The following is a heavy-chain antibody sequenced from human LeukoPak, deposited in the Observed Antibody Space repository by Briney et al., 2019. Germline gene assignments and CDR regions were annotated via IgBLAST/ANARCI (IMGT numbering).Heavy chain of an antibody. Sequence: PGRSLRLSCAASGFTFDDYAMHWVRQAPGKGLEWVSGTSWNSGSIGYADSVKGRFTISRDNAKNSLYLQMNSLRAEDTALYYCAKDMSRYYYGMDVWGQGTTVTVSS. CDR3: AKDMSRYYYGMDV. V-gene: IGHV3-9*01. CDR1: GFTFDDYA. J-gene: IGHJ6*02. CDR2: TSWNSGSI.